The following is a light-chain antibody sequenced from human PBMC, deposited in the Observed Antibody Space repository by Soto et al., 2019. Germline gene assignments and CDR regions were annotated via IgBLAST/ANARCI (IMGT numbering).Light chain of an antibody. CDR2: GAS. CDR1: QSVSSSH. Sequence: EIVLTQSPGTLSSSPGERATLSCRASQSVSSSHLAWYQQKPGQAPRLLIYGASSRATGIPDRFSGSGSGTDFTLTISSLVPEDFAVYFCQQYGDSPMYTFGQGTKLEI. J-gene: IGKJ2*01. V-gene: IGKV3-20*01. CDR3: QQYGDSPMYT.